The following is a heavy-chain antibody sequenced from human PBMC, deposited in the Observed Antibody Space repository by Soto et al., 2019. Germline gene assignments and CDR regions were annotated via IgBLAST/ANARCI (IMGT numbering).Heavy chain of an antibody. D-gene: IGHD5-12*01. CDR1: GFTFSDYW. Sequence: GGSLRLSCAASGFTFSDYWMHWVRQAPGKGLEWVAVIWYDGSNKYYADSVKGRFTISRDNSKNTLYLQMNSLRAEDTAVYYCARMRGYSGYDGYYYYYYGMDVWGQGTTVTVSS. CDR3: ARMRGYSGYDGYYYYYYGMDV. J-gene: IGHJ6*02. V-gene: IGHV3-33*08. CDR2: IWYDGSNK.